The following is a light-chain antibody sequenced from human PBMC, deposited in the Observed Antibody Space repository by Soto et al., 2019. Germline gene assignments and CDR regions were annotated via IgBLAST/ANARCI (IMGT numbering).Light chain of an antibody. Sequence: QSALTQPASVSGSPGQSITISCTGTSSDVGAYDFVSWYQQHPDKAPKLMIYEVRGRPSGVSNRFSGSKSFNTATLTISGFQAEDEADYYCSSHTTRNTRVFGTGTKVTVL. V-gene: IGLV2-14*03. J-gene: IGLJ1*01. CDR2: EVR. CDR1: SSDVGAYDF. CDR3: SSHTTRNTRV.